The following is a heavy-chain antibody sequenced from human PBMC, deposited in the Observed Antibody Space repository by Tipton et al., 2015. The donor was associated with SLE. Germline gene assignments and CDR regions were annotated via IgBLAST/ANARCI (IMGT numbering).Heavy chain of an antibody. CDR2: INHSGST. CDR1: GGSFSGYY. Sequence: LRLSCAVYGGSFSGYYWSWIRQPPGKGLEWIGEINHSGSTNYNPSLKSRVTISVDTSKNQFSLKLSSVTAADTAVYYCARLLSDDYYEGHDYWGQGTLVTVSS. V-gene: IGHV4-34*01. CDR3: ARLLSDDYYEGHDY. D-gene: IGHD1-26*01. J-gene: IGHJ4*02.